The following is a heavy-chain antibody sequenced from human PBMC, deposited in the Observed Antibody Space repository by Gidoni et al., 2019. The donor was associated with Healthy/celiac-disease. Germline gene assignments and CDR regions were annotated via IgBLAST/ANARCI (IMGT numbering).Heavy chain of an antibody. V-gene: IGHV5-51*01. CDR3: ASCPAYYYDSSGYCP. J-gene: IGHJ5*02. D-gene: IGHD3-22*01. CDR1: GYRFTSYW. CDR2: IYPGDSDT. Sequence: EVQLVQSGAEVTKPGESLKLSCKGSGYRFTSYWIGWVRQMPGKGLEWMVIIYPGDSDTRYSPSFQGQVTISADKSISTAYLQWSSLKASDTAMYYCASCPAYYYDSSGYCPWGQGTLVTVSS.